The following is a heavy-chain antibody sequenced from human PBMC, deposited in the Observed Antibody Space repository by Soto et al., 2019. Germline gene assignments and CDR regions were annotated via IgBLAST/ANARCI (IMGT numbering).Heavy chain of an antibody. CDR3: ARDRLLRLSYDSSDGTNYFDY. Sequence: SETLSLTCTVSGGSLSSGGYYWSWIRQHPGKGLEWIGYIYYSGSTYYNPSLKSRVTISVDTSKNQFSLKLSSVTAADTAVYYCARDRLLRLSYDSSDGTNYFDYWGQGTLVTVPS. D-gene: IGHD3-22*01. J-gene: IGHJ4*02. V-gene: IGHV4-31*03. CDR2: IYYSGST. CDR1: GGSLSSGGYY.